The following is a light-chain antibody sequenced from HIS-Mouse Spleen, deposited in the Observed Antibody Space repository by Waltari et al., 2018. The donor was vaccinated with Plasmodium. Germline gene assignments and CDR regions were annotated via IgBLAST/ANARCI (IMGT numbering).Light chain of an antibody. V-gene: IGLV2-14*01. Sequence: QSALTQPASVSGSPGQSITISCTGTSSDVGGYNYVSWYQQHPVKAPKLMIYEVSNRPSGVSNLFSGSKSGNTASLTISGLQAEDEADYYCSSYTSSSTLDVFGTGTKVTVL. CDR3: SSYTSSSTLDV. CDR1: SSDVGGYNY. J-gene: IGLJ1*01. CDR2: EVS.